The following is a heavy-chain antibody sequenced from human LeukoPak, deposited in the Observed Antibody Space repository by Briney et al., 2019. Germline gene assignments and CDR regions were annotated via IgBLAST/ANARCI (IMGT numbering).Heavy chain of an antibody. Sequence: SETLSLTCTASGGSFSSYYWSWIRQPPGKGLEWMGYIYYSGSTNYNPSLKSRVTISVDTSKNQFSLKLSSVTAADAAVYYCARHYDSSGYYYEYFDYWGQGTLVTVSS. CDR2: IYYSGST. CDR1: GGSFSSYY. J-gene: IGHJ4*02. CDR3: ARHYDSSGYYYEYFDY. V-gene: IGHV4-59*08. D-gene: IGHD3-22*01.